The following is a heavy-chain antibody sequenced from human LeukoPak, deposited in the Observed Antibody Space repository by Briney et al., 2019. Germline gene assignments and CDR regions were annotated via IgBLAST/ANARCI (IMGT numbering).Heavy chain of an antibody. Sequence: GGSLRLSCAASGFTFSSYAISWVRQAPGKGLELVSAISGSGGTHYADSVKGRLTISRDNSKKTLYLQMNSLRAEYTAVYYCAKIVVRENDFWGQGTLVTVSS. CDR1: GFTFSSYA. CDR2: ISGSGGT. D-gene: IGHD1-26*01. V-gene: IGHV3-23*01. CDR3: AKIVVRENDF. J-gene: IGHJ4*02.